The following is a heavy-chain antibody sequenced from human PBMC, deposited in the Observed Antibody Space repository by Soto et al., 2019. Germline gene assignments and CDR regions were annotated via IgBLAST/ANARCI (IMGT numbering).Heavy chain of an antibody. J-gene: IGHJ6*02. Sequence: TSETLSLTCAVSGGSISGSNWWSWVRQPPGKGLEWIGEIYHSGSTNYNPSLKSRVTISVDKSKNQFSLKLSSVTAADTAVYYCARVSGSYYYGMDVWGQGTTVTVSS. V-gene: IGHV4-4*02. CDR3: ARVSGSYYYGMDV. D-gene: IGHD1-26*01. CDR1: GGSISGSNW. CDR2: IYHSGST.